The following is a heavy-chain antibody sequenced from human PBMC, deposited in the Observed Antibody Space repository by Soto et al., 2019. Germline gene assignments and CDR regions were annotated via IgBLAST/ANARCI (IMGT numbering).Heavy chain of an antibody. J-gene: IGHJ4*02. CDR3: ARAGGPPDCSSTSCYIAY. Sequence: ASVKVSCKASGYTFTSYGISWVRQAPGQGLEWMGWISAYNGNTNYAQKLQGRVTMTTDTSTSTAYMELRSLRSDDTAVYYCARAGGPPDCSSTSCYIAYWGQGTLVTVSS. V-gene: IGHV1-18*01. D-gene: IGHD2-2*02. CDR2: ISAYNGNT. CDR1: GYTFTSYG.